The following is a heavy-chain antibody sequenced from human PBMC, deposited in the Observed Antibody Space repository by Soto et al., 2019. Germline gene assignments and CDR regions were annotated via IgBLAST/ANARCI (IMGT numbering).Heavy chain of an antibody. J-gene: IGHJ4*02. CDR3: ARQDDYGDSDFDY. Sequence: SETLSLTCTVSGGSISSSSYYWGWIRQPPGKGLEWIGSIYYSGSTYYNPSLKSRVTISVDTSKNQFSLKLSSVTAADTAVYYCARQDDYGDSDFDYWGQGTLVTVS. CDR1: GGSISSSSYY. CDR2: IYYSGST. D-gene: IGHD4-17*01. V-gene: IGHV4-39*01.